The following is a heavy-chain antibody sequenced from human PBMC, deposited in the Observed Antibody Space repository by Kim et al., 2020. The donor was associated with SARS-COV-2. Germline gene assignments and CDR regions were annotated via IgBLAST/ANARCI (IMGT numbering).Heavy chain of an antibody. J-gene: IGHJ4*02. Sequence: ASVKVSCKASGYSLTRFALNWVRQAPGQGLEWMGWINTFSGNPAYAQGFTGRFLFSLDTSVNTAYLTINSLKTEDTAVYYCARDHSPGNSSIHDYWGQGTLVTVSS. CDR1: GYSLTRFA. CDR3: ARDHSPGNSSIHDY. V-gene: IGHV7-4-1*02. CDR2: INTFSGNP. D-gene: IGHD6-13*01.